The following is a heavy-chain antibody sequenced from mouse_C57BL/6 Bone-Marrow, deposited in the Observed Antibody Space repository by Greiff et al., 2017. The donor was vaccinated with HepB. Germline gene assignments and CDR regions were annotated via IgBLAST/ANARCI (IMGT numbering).Heavy chain of an antibody. CDR2: INPYNGGT. J-gene: IGHJ2*01. Sequence: EVQRVESGPVLVKPGASVKMSCKASGYTFTDYYMNWVKQSHGKSLEWIGVINPYNGGTSYNQKFKGKATLTVDKSSSTAYMELNSLTSEDSAVYYCALYYGNYYYFDYWGQGTTLTVSS. D-gene: IGHD2-1*01. V-gene: IGHV1-19*01. CDR1: GYTFTDYY. CDR3: ALYYGNYYYFDY.